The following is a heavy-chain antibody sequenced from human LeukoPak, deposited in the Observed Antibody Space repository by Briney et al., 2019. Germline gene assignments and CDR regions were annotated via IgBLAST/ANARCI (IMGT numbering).Heavy chain of an antibody. CDR3: AREDQQLDY. Sequence: GGSLRLSCAASGFTFSSYSMNWVRQAPGKGLEWVSYISSSSSTIYYADSVEGRFTISRDNAKNSLYLQMDSLRAEDTAVYYCAREDQQLDYWGQGTLVTVSS. J-gene: IGHJ4*02. D-gene: IGHD6-13*01. CDR1: GFTFSSYS. V-gene: IGHV3-48*04. CDR2: ISSSSSTI.